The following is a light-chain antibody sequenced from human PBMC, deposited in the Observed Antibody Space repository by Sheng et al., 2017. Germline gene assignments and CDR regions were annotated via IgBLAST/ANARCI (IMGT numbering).Light chain of an antibody. CDR1: SSNIGAGYD. CDR2: GNN. Sequence: QSVMTQPPSLSGAPGQRVTISCTGSSSNIGAGYDVHWYQQFPGTAPKFLIYGNNNRPSGVPDRFSASKSGTSASLAITGLQPEDEANYYCQSYDSSLSGVFGGGTNLTVL. J-gene: IGLJ3*02. CDR3: QSYDSSLSGV. V-gene: IGLV1-40*01.